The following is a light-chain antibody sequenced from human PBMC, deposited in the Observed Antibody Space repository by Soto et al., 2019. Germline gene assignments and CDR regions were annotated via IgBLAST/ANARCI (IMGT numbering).Light chain of an antibody. J-gene: IGKJ1*01. CDR2: GAS. Sequence: EILLTQSPGTLSLSPGERATLSCRASQSVSSSQLAWYQQKPGQAPRLLIYGASSWESGIPARFSGSGSGTEFTLTISRLEPEDFAVYYCQQDDSSLWTFGQGTKVDIK. V-gene: IGKV3-20*01. CDR1: QSVSSSQ. CDR3: QQDDSSLWT.